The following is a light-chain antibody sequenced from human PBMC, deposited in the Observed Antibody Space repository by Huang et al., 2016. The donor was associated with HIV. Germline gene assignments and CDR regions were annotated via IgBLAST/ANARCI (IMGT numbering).Light chain of an antibody. CDR2: DAS. CDR3: QQYSRSPCT. V-gene: IGKV3D-20*01. CDR1: QSIRGS. Sequence: EIVLTQSPATLSLSPGERATLSCGASQSIRGSLAWYQQKPGLAPRLLIYDASIRATGIPDRFSGSGSGTDFTLTVSRLEPEDFAVYYCQQYSRSPCTFGQGTKLEIK. J-gene: IGKJ2*02.